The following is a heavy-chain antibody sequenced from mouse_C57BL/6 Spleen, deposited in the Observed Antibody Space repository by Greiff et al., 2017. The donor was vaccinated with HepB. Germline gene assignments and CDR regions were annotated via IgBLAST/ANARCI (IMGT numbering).Heavy chain of an antibody. V-gene: IGHV10-1*01. CDR1: GFSFNTYA. D-gene: IGHD2-12*01. J-gene: IGHJ4*01. Sequence: EVKLMESGGGLVQPKGSLKLSCAASGFSFNTYAMNWVRQAPGKGLEWVARIRSKSNNYATYYADSVKDRFTISRDDSESMLYLQMNNLKTEDTAMYYCVSLRRGVGAMDYWGQGTSVTVSS. CDR2: IRSKSNNYAT. CDR3: VSLRRGVGAMDY.